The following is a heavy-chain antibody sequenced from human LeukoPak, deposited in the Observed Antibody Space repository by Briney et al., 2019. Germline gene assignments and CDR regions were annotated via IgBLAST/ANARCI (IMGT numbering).Heavy chain of an antibody. D-gene: IGHD2-15*01. CDR3: RTEISLPRAMVAAAPALEY. V-gene: IGHV3-15*04. J-gene: IGHJ4*02. CDR2: IESKVDGGAV. Sequence: PGGSLRLSCAATSVAPGLLFSNAWMSWVRKAPGKGLEWVGRIESKVDGGAVDYAAPVKGRFAVSRHDSKNTVYLEMNNLETEDIAVDYCRTEISLPRAMVAAAPALEYWGQGTLVTVTS. CDR1: SVAPGLLFSNAW.